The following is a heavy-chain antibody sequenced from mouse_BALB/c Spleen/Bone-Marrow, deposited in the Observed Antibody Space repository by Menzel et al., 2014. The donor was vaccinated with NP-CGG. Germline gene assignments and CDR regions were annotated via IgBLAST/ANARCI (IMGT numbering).Heavy chain of an antibody. CDR1: GFTFSSYG. CDR2: IRRGGSYT. CDR3: ARHTSLSTIDAKDY. Sequence: EVKLMESGGDLVTPGGSLKLSCASSGFTFSSYGMSWVRPTPDKRLECVATIRRGGSYTYYPDSVKGRFTLSRDNAKNPLYLQMSSLQSEDTAMYYYARHTSLSTIDAKDYWGQGTSVTVSS. V-gene: IGHV5-6*01. D-gene: IGHD2-12*01. J-gene: IGHJ4*01.